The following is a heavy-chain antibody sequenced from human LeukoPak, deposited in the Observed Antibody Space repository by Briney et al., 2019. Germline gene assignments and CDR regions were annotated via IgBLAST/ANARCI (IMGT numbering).Heavy chain of an antibody. V-gene: IGHV1-58*01. CDR3: AAAVRGYTSGWYYFDY. Sequence: TSVKVSCKASGFTFTSSAVQWVRQARGQRLEWIGWIVVGSSNTNYAQKFQERVTTTRDMSTSTAYMELSSLRSEDTAVYYCAAAVRGYTSGWYYFDYWGQGTLVTVSS. CDR1: GFTFTSSA. CDR2: IVVGSSNT. D-gene: IGHD6-19*01. J-gene: IGHJ4*02.